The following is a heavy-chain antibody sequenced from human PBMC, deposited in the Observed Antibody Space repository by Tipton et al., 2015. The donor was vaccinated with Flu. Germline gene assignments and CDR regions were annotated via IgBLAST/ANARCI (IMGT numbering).Heavy chain of an antibody. Sequence: TLSLTCTISGGSINSTTHYWGWVRQLPGRGLEWIATVFHSGLTYYHPSLRSRVSISADTSNNQFSLRMNSVTAADSATYYCARDFHPTSNWFDPWGQGTQVTVSS. CDR3: ARDFHPTSNWFDP. CDR2: VFHSGLT. V-gene: IGHV4-39*07. J-gene: IGHJ5*02. CDR1: GGSINSTTHY.